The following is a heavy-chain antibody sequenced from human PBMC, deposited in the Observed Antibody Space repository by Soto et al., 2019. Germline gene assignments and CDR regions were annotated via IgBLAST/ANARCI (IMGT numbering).Heavy chain of an antibody. CDR2: ISSSSSTI. CDR1: GFTFSSYS. CDR3: VRQNWDSYFSYFDS. J-gene: IGHJ4*02. V-gene: IGHV3-48*01. D-gene: IGHD2-21*01. Sequence: LRLSCAASGFTFSSYSMNWVRQAPGKGLEWVSYISSSSSTIYYADSVKGRFTISRDNAKNSLYLQMNSLRVEDTAVYYCVRQNWDSYFSYFDSWGQGTLVTVSS.